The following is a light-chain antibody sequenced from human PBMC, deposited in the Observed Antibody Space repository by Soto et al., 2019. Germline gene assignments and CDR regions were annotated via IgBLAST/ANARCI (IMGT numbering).Light chain of an antibody. CDR1: QGINRK. Sequence: IVMTQAPATLSVSPGERVTFSCRASQGINRKLAWYQHKACQAPRLLISGASTVATGIPARFSGSASGTEFTLTISSLQSEDSAVYYCQQYHTWPVTFGGGTKVEI. V-gene: IGKV3-15*01. CDR3: QQYHTWPVT. CDR2: GAS. J-gene: IGKJ4*01.